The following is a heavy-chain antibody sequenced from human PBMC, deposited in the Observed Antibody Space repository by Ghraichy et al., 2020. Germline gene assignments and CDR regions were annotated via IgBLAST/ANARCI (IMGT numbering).Heavy chain of an antibody. Sequence: GGSLRLSCAASGFTFSSYAMHWVRQAPGKGLEWVAVISYDGSNKYYADSVKGRFTISRDNSKNTLYLQMNSLRAEDTAVYYCARDSGWLQSHVLGKYYYYYYGMDVWGQGTTVTVSS. D-gene: IGHD5-24*01. V-gene: IGHV3-30*04. CDR2: ISYDGSNK. J-gene: IGHJ6*02. CDR3: ARDSGWLQSHVLGKYYYYYYGMDV. CDR1: GFTFSSYA.